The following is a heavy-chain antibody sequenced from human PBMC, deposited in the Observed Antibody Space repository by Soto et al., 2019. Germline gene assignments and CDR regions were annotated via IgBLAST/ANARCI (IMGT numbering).Heavy chain of an antibody. CDR1: GFTFSSYA. CDR2: IPYDGSNK. CDR3: ARAPVDTASYYYYYGMGV. V-gene: IGHV3-30-3*01. D-gene: IGHD5-18*01. Sequence: GGSLRLSCAASGFTFSSYAMHWVRQAPGKGLEWVAVIPYDGSNKYYADSVKGRFTISRDNSKNTLYLQMNSLRAEDTAVYYCARAPVDTASYYYYYGMGVWGQGTTVTVSS. J-gene: IGHJ6*02.